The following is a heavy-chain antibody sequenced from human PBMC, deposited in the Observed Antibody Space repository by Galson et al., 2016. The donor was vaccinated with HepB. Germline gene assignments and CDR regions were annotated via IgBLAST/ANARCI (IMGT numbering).Heavy chain of an antibody. CDR3: AREAPQVDRYYYGMDV. CDR2: TYYRSKWHN. Sequence: CALPGDSVSSNSAAWNWIRQSPSRGLEWLGRTYYRSKWHNDYAESVKSRITLNPDTSNNQFSLHLNSVTPEDTAVYYCAREAPQVDRYYYGMDVLGQGTTVTVSS. D-gene: IGHD4/OR15-4a*01. V-gene: IGHV6-1*01. J-gene: IGHJ6*02. CDR1: GDSVSSNSAA.